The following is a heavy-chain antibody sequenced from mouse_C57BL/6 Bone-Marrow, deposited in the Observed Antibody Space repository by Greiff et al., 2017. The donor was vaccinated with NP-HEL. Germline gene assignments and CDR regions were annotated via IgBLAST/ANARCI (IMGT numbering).Heavy chain of an antibody. CDR3: ARRGILLRGYFDV. J-gene: IGHJ1*03. V-gene: IGHV1-82*01. D-gene: IGHD1-1*01. CDR1: GYAFSSSW. Sequence: QVQLQQSGPELVKPGASVKISCKASGYAFSSSWMNWVKQRPGKGLAWIGRISPGDGDTNYNGKFKGKATLTADKSSSTAYMQLSSLTSEDSAVYLCARRGILLRGYFDVWGTGTTVTVSS. CDR2: ISPGDGDT.